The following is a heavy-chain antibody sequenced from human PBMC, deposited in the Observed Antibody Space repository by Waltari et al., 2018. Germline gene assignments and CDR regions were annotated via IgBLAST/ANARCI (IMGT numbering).Heavy chain of an antibody. J-gene: IGHJ4*02. D-gene: IGHD5-12*01. Sequence: QVQLQESGPGLVKPSKTLSLTCTVSGGSISRGDYYWSWIRQPPGKGLEWIGYIYYSGSTYYNPSLKSRVTISVDTSKNQFSLKLSSVTAADTAVYYCARAWGYSGYLFDYWGQGTLVTVSS. CDR1: GGSISRGDYY. CDR3: ARAWGYSGYLFDY. CDR2: IYYSGST. V-gene: IGHV4-30-4*08.